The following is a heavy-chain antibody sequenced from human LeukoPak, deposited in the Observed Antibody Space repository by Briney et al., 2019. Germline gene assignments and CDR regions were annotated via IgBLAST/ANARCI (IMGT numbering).Heavy chain of an antibody. V-gene: IGHV3-23*01. CDR2: ILSGGDTT. J-gene: IGHJ4*02. D-gene: IGHD1-26*01. CDR1: GFIFSSYA. Sequence: PGGSLRLSCAASGFIFSSYAMSWVRQAPGKGLEWVSAILSGGDTTSYADFVRGRFTISRDNSKNTLYLEMNSLRAENTAIYYCAKDLVTPRRVGSSEKLDYWGQGTLVTVSS. CDR3: AKDLVTPRRVGSSEKLDY.